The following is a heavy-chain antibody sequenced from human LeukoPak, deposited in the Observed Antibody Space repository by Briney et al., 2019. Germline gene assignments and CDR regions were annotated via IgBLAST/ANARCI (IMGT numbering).Heavy chain of an antibody. CDR3: AATYSGNWEFDY. CDR2: INWNGDNT. CDR1: GFTFDDYA. D-gene: IGHD1-26*01. Sequence: GGSLRLSCAASGFTFDDYAMSWVRPAPGKGVEWVSGINWNGDNTGSADSVKGRFTISRDNAKNSLYLEMNSLRAEDTALYYCAATYSGNWEFDYWGQGTLVTVSS. V-gene: IGHV3-20*04. J-gene: IGHJ4*02.